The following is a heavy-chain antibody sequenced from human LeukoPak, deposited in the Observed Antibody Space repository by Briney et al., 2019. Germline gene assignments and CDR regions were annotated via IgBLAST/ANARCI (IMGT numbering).Heavy chain of an antibody. Sequence: GGSLRLSCAASGFTFSSYAMHWVRQAPGKGLEWVAVISYDGSNKYYADSVKGRFTISRDNSKNTLYLQMNSLRAEDTAVYYCAKTFDIAVAGAIDYWGQGTLVTVSS. J-gene: IGHJ4*02. D-gene: IGHD6-19*01. V-gene: IGHV3-30-3*02. CDR3: AKTFDIAVAGAIDY. CDR1: GFTFSSYA. CDR2: ISYDGSNK.